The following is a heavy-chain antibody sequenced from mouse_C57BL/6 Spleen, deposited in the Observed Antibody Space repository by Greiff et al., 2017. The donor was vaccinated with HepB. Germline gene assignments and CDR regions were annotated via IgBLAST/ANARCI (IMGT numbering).Heavy chain of an antibody. V-gene: IGHV2-3*01. CDR3: AERDYGAMDY. CDR2: IWSDGST. CDR1: GFSLTSYG. Sequence: VKLLESGPGLVAPSQSLSITCTVSGFSLTSYGVSWVRQPPGKGLEWLGVIWSDGSTNYHSALITRLSISKDNSTSQVFLTLNSLQTDDTATYYCAERDYGAMDYWGQGTSVTVSS. J-gene: IGHJ4*01.